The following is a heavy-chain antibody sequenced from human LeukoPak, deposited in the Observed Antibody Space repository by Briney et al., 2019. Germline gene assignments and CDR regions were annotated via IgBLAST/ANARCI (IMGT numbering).Heavy chain of an antibody. CDR1: GYTFTSYF. CDR2: INPSGGST. V-gene: IGHV1-46*03. Sequence: ASVKDSCKASGYTFTSYFMHWVRQAPGQGLEWMGIINPSGGSTTYAQKFQGRVTMTRDTSTSTVYMELSSMRSEDTAVYYCAKSGNSMTTGTADPWGQGTLVTVSS. J-gene: IGHJ5*02. CDR3: AKSGNSMTTGTADP. D-gene: IGHD2/OR15-2a*01.